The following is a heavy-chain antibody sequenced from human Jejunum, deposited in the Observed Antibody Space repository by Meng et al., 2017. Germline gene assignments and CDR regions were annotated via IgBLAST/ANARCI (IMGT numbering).Heavy chain of an antibody. D-gene: IGHD6-13*01. Sequence: GSLRLSCAVSGYYISNGHSWGWFRQPPGKGLEWIGNIYHSGSADYNPSLKNRVAISVDTSRNQFSLNLNSLSAADTAIYYCASDLTSKWYYYWGQGILVTVSS. CDR1: GYYISNGHS. V-gene: IGHV4-38-2*01. CDR3: ASDLTSKWYYY. CDR2: IYHSGSA. J-gene: IGHJ4*02.